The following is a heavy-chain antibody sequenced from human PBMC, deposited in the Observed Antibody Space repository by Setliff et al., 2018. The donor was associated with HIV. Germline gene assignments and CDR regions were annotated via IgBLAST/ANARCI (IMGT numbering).Heavy chain of an antibody. V-gene: IGHV4-4*07. CDR2: IYASGST. J-gene: IGHJ4*02. D-gene: IGHD3-3*01. CDR3: SRDVAPPVAGDLWSGDAY. Sequence: SETLSLTCTVSGGSISSYYWSWIRQPAGKGLEWIGRIYASGSTNYNPSLKSRVTMSVDTSKNHFSLKLSSVTAADTAVYFCSRDVAPPVAGDLWSGDAYWGRGTLVTVSS. CDR1: GGSISSYY.